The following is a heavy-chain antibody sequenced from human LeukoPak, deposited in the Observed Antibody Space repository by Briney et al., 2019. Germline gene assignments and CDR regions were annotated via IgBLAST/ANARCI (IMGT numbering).Heavy chain of an antibody. Sequence: GGSLRLSCAASGFTVSSNYVSWVRQAPGKGLEWVSVIYSGGSTYYADSVKGRFTISRDNSKNTLYLQMNSLRAEDTAVYYCARESGYSYGYFDYWGQGTLVTVSS. CDR1: GFTVSSNY. V-gene: IGHV3-66*01. D-gene: IGHD5-18*01. CDR2: IYSGGST. CDR3: ARESGYSYGYFDY. J-gene: IGHJ4*02.